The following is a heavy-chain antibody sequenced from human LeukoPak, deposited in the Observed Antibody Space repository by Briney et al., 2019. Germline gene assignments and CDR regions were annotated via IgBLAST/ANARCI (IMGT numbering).Heavy chain of an antibody. J-gene: IGHJ4*02. CDR2: ISWNSGSI. CDR3: ARLDSSFDY. CDR1: GFTFDDYA. Sequence: PGRSLRLSCAASGFTFDDYAMHWVRQAPGKGLEWVSGISWNSGSIGYADSVKGRFTISRDNAKNSLYLQMDSLRAEDTAVYYCARLDSSFDYWGQGTLVTVSS. V-gene: IGHV3-9*01.